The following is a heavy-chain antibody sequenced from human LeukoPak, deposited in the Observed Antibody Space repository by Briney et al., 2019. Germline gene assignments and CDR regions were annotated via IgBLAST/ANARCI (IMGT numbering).Heavy chain of an antibody. CDR3: AKGTGYSSSWPIDY. Sequence: GRSLRLSCAAPGFTFDDYAMHWVRQAPGKGLEWVSGISWNSGSIGYADSVKGRFTISRDNAKNSLYLQMNSLRAEDTALYYCAKGTGYSSSWPIDYWGQGTLVTVSS. CDR2: ISWNSGSI. J-gene: IGHJ4*02. D-gene: IGHD6-13*01. V-gene: IGHV3-9*01. CDR1: GFTFDDYA.